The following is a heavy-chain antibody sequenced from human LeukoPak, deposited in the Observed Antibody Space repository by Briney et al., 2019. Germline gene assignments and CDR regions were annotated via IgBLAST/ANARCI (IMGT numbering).Heavy chain of an antibody. CDR1: GYTFDDYT. CDR3: AKGIPAAARYAFDI. CDR2: ISWDGGST. J-gene: IGHJ3*02. D-gene: IGHD2-2*01. Sequence: GGSLRLSCAASGYTFDDYTMHWVRQAPGKGLEWVSLISWDGGSTYYADSVKGRFTISRDNSKNSLYLQMNSLRTEDTALYYCAKGIPAAARYAFDIWGQGTMVTVSS. V-gene: IGHV3-43*01.